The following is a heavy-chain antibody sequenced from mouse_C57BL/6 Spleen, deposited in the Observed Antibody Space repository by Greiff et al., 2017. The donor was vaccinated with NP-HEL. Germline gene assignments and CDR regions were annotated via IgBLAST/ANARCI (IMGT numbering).Heavy chain of an antibody. J-gene: IGHJ3*01. CDR2: IDPSDSYT. D-gene: IGHD3-2*02. V-gene: IGHV1-69*01. Sequence: VQLQQPGAELVMPGASVKLSCKASGYTFTSYWMHWVKQRPGQGLEWIGEIDPSDSYTNYNQKFKGKSTLTVDKSSSTAYMQLSSLTSEDSAVYYCARGTAQVYGLAYWGQGTLVTVSA. CDR1: GYTFTSYW. CDR3: ARGTAQVYGLAY.